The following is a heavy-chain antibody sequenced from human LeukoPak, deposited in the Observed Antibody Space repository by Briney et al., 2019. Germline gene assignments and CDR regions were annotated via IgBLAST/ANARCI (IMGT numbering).Heavy chain of an antibody. Sequence: QGGGSLRLSCAASGLTFSIYAMHWARHAPGKGREWLAFISYDGSNKYHTDSVKGRFTISRDNSKNTLYLQINSQRTAHTAVDDCARGRYGYAGPIDYWGQGTLVTVSS. CDR1: GLTFSIYA. J-gene: IGHJ4*02. CDR2: ISYDGSNK. CDR3: ARGRYGYAGPIDY. V-gene: IGHV3-30*04. D-gene: IGHD5-18*01.